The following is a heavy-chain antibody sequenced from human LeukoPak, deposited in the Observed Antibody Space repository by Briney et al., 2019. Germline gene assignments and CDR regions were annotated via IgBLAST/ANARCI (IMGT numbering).Heavy chain of an antibody. V-gene: IGHV1-18*01. CDR3: ARDSLNQYCSSTSCYGSDNWFDP. J-gene: IGHJ5*02. Sequence: ASVKVSCKASGYTFTSYGISWVRQAPGQGLEWMGWISAYNGNTNYAQKLQGRVTMTTDTSTSTAYMELRSLRSDDTAVYYSARDSLNQYCSSTSCYGSDNWFDPWGQGTLVTVSS. D-gene: IGHD2-2*01. CDR2: ISAYNGNT. CDR1: GYTFTSYG.